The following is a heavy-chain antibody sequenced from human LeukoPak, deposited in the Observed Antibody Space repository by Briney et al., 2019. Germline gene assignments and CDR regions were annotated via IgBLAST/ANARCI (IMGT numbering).Heavy chain of an antibody. Sequence: GGSLRLSCAASGFTFSSYGMHWVRQAPGKGLEWEAVIWYDGSNKYYADSVKGRFTISRDNSKNTLYLQMNSLRAEDTAVYYCARGGDILTGYLFDYWGQGTLVTVSS. CDR2: IWYDGSNK. CDR1: GFTFSSYG. V-gene: IGHV3-33*01. CDR3: ARGGDILTGYLFDY. J-gene: IGHJ4*02. D-gene: IGHD3-9*01.